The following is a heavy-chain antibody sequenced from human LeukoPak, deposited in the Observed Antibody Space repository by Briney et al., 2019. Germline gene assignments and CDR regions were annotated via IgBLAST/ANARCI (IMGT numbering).Heavy chain of an antibody. D-gene: IGHD3-22*01. V-gene: IGHV1-24*01. CDR1: GYTLTELS. CDR2: FDPEDGET. J-gene: IGHJ5*02. CDR3: ARDLREYYYDSSGYTKPYNWFDP. Sequence: ASVKVSCKVSGYTLTELSMHWVRQAPGKGLEWMGGFDPEDGETIYAQKFQGRVTMTEDTSTDTAYMELSSLRSDDTAVYYCARDLREYYYDSSGYTKPYNWFDPWGQGTLVTVSS.